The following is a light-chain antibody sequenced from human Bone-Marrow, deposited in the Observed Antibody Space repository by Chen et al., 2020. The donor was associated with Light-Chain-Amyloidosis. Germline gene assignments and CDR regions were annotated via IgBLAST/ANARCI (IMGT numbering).Light chain of an antibody. Sequence: SYVLPQPSSVSVAPGPTATIACGGNNIGSTSVHWYQPTPGQAPLLVVYDDSDRPSGIPERLSGSNSGNTATLTISRVEAGDEADYYCQVWDRSSDRPVFGGGTKLTVL. CDR1: NIGSTS. CDR3: QVWDRSSDRPV. J-gene: IGLJ3*02. CDR2: DDS. V-gene: IGLV3-21*02.